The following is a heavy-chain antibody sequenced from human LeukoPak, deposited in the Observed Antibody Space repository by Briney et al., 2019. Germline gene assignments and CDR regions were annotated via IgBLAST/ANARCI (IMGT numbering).Heavy chain of an antibody. CDR1: GFTFSSYA. CDR2: ISATAT. D-gene: IGHD3-16*02. V-gene: IGHV3-23*01. CDR3: AKGQGSGSYPLDY. J-gene: IGHJ4*02. Sequence: GGSLRLSCAASGFTFSSYALSWVRQAPGKGLEWISLISATATYYADSVKGRFTISRDISRNTLYLQMNSLRADDTAVYYCAKGQGSGSYPLDYWGQGTLVTVSS.